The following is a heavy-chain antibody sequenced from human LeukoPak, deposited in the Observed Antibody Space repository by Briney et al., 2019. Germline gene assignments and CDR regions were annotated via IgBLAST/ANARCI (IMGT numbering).Heavy chain of an antibody. CDR3: ARESGGRRGYYGSGRKWFGEFLDNHYYYYYMDV. D-gene: IGHD3-10*01. CDR2: ISAYNGNT. Sequence: ASVKVSCKASGYTFTSYGISWVRQAPGQGLEWMGWISAYNGNTNYAQKLQGRVTMTTDTSTSTAYMELRSLRSDDTPVYYCARESGGRRGYYGSGRKWFGEFLDNHYYYYYMDVWGKGTTVTISS. V-gene: IGHV1-18*01. J-gene: IGHJ6*03. CDR1: GYTFTSYG.